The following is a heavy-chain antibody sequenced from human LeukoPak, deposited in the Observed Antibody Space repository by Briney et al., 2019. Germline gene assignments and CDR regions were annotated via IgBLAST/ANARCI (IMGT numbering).Heavy chain of an antibody. J-gene: IGHJ6*03. Sequence: GGSLGLSCAASGFAFDDYTMHWVRQAPGKGLEWVSLISWDGGSTYYADSVKGRFTISRDNSKNSLYLQMNSLRTEDTALYYCAKAGYCSSTSCFTYYYYYMDVWGKGTTVTVSS. CDR1: GFAFDDYT. CDR3: AKAGYCSSTSCFTYYYYYMDV. D-gene: IGHD2-2*01. CDR2: ISWDGGST. V-gene: IGHV3-43*01.